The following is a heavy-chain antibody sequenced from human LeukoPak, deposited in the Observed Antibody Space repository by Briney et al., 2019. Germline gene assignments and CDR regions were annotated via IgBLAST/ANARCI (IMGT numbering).Heavy chain of an antibody. CDR3: ARGHPRWLVHGYFDY. J-gene: IGHJ4*02. CDR2: TNSDGSST. D-gene: IGHD6-19*01. Sequence: GGSLRLSCAASGFTFSSYWMRWVSQAPGKGLVWVSRTNSDGSSTSYADSVKGRFTISRDNAKNTLYLQMNSLRAEDTAVYYCARGHPRWLVHGYFDYWGQGTLVTVSS. V-gene: IGHV3-74*01. CDR1: GFTFSSYW.